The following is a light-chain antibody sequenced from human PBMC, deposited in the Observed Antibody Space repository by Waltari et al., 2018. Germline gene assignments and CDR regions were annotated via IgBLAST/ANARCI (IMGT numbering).Light chain of an antibody. CDR1: SSDVGGYNY. V-gene: IGLV2-14*03. J-gene: IGLJ2*01. Sequence: QSALTQPASVSGAPVQSITIPCTCTSSDVGGYNYVSWYQHPPGKAPKLMIYDVSNRPSGVSNRFSGSKSGNTASLTISGLQAEDEADYYCSSYTSTDVVFGGGTKLTVL. CDR2: DVS. CDR3: SSYTSTDVV.